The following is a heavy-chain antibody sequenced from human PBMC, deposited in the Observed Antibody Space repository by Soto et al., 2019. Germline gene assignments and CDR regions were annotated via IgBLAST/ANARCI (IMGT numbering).Heavy chain of an antibody. D-gene: IGHD2-15*01. CDR1: GGSVSGGDW. CDR2: IYSGST. V-gene: IGHV4-4*02. Sequence: QVHLQESGPGLVKPSGTLSLTCAVFGGSVSGGDWWSWVRQPPGMGLEWIGDIYSGSTNYNPSLKSRVTRSVDQSKNQLSLTLTSVTAADTAVYYCTRDPGLRNGDHDWGQGTLVTVSS. CDR3: TRDPGLRNGDHD. J-gene: IGHJ4*02.